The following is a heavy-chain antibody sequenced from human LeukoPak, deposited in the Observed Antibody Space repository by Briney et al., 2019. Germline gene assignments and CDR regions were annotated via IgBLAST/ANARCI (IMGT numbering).Heavy chain of an antibody. CDR1: GFTFSTYN. Sequence: GGSLRLSCAASGFTFSTYNMNWVRQAPGKGLEWVAVIWYDGSNKYYADSVKGRFTISRDNSKNTLYLQMNSLRAEDTAVYYCARGRLGEYYFDYWGQGTLVTVSS. D-gene: IGHD3-16*01. J-gene: IGHJ4*02. CDR2: IWYDGSNK. CDR3: ARGRLGEYYFDY. V-gene: IGHV3-33*08.